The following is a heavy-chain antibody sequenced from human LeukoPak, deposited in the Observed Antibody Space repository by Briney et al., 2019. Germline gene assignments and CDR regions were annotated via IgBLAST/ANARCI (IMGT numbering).Heavy chain of an antibody. Sequence: PSETLSLTCTASGGSISSSSYYWGWIRQPPGKGLEWIGSIYYSGSTYYNPSLKSRVTISVDTSKNQFSLKLSSVTAADTAVYYCARVGCSNYDPPFDYYYYMDVWGKGTTVTVSS. D-gene: IGHD4-11*01. V-gene: IGHV4-39*07. CDR1: GGSISSSSYY. CDR3: ARVGCSNYDPPFDYYYYMDV. CDR2: IYYSGST. J-gene: IGHJ6*03.